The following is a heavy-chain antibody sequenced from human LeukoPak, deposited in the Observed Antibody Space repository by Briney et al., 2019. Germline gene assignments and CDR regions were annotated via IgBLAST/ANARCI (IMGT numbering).Heavy chain of an antibody. CDR3: ATRGRDRDY. V-gene: IGHV4-34*01. Sequence: SETLSLTCAVYGGSFSGYYWSWIRQPPGKGLEWIGEINHSGSTNYNPSLKSRVTIPVDTSKNQFSLKLSSVTAADTAVYYCATRGRDRDYWGQGTLVTVSS. CDR2: INHSGST. D-gene: IGHD5-24*01. J-gene: IGHJ4*02. CDR1: GGSFSGYY.